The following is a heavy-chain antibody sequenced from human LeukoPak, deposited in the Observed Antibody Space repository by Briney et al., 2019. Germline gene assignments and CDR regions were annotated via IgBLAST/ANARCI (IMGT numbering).Heavy chain of an antibody. CDR1: GYTFTSYD. D-gene: IGHD3-3*01. V-gene: IGHV1-8*01. CDR2: MNPNSGNT. J-gene: IGHJ6*03. CDR3: ARVLGYYDFWSGYSGYYYMDV. Sequence: GASVKVSCKASGYTFTSYDINWVRQATGQGLEWMGWMNPNSGNTGYAQKFQGRVTITRNTSISTAYMELSSLRSEDTAVYYCARVLGYYDFWSGYSGYYYMDVWGKGTTVTVSS.